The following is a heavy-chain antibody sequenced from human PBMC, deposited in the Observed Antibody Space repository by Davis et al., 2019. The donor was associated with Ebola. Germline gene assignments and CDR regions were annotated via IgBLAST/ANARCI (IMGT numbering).Heavy chain of an antibody. J-gene: IGHJ6*03. CDR3: ARDETGYYYMDV. V-gene: IGHV1-46*01. CDR2: INPSGGST. CDR1: GYTFTGYY. D-gene: IGHD3-10*01. Sequence: ASVKVSCKASGYTFTGYYMHWVRQAPGQGLEWMGIINPSGGSTSYAQKFQGRVTMTTDTSTSTAYMELRSLRSDDTAVYYCARDETGYYYMDVWGKGTTVTVSS.